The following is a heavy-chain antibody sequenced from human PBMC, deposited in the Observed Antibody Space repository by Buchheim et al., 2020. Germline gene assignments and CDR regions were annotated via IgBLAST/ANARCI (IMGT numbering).Heavy chain of an antibody. D-gene: IGHD6-6*01. CDR1: GFSFSTYG. J-gene: IGHJ4*02. Sequence: QVQLVESGGGVVQPGRSLRLSCTASGFSFSTYGMHWVRQAPGKGLEWVAFTSDDGSNKYYAGSVKGRFTISRDNSKKTLNLQMSSLRVEDTAVYYCAKRRREYSSSPFDYWGQGTL. CDR2: TSDDGSNK. V-gene: IGHV3-30*18. CDR3: AKRRREYSSSPFDY.